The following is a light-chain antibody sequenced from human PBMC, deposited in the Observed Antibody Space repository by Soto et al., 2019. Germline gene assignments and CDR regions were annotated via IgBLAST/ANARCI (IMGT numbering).Light chain of an antibody. CDR3: VSYTTSASYV. V-gene: IGLV2-14*01. Sequence: ALPQPASVSGSPGQSITISCTGTSIDVGNYIFVSWYRQHPGKAPKLMIYDINNRPSGVSNRFSGSKSGNTASLTISGLQAEDEADYYCVSYTTSASYVFXTGTKVTVL. CDR2: DIN. J-gene: IGLJ1*01. CDR1: SIDVGNYIF.